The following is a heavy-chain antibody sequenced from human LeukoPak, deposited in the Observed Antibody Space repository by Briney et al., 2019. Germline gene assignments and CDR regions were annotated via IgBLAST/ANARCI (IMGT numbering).Heavy chain of an antibody. Sequence: PSETLSLTCAVYGGSFSGYYWSWIRQPPGKGLEWIGEINHSGSTNYNPSLKSRVTISVDTSKNQFSLKLSSVTAADTAVYYCARGRVAAAGTSYFGYWGQGTLVTVSS. J-gene: IGHJ4*02. CDR3: ARGRVAAAGTSYFGY. CDR1: GGSFSGYY. D-gene: IGHD6-13*01. V-gene: IGHV4-34*01. CDR2: INHSGST.